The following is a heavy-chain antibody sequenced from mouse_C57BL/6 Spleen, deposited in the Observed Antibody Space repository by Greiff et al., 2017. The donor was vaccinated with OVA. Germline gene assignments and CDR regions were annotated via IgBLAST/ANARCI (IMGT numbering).Heavy chain of an antibody. V-gene: IGHV1-52*01. D-gene: IGHD1-1*01. Sequence: VQLQQPGAELVRPGSSVKLSCKASGYTFTSYWMHWVKQRPIQGLEWIGNIDPSDSETHYNQKFKDKATLTVDKSSSTAYMQLSSLSSEDSAVYYCAREGATVVGGYFDYWGQGTTLTVSS. CDR1: GYTFTSYW. J-gene: IGHJ2*01. CDR3: AREGATVVGGYFDY. CDR2: IDPSDSET.